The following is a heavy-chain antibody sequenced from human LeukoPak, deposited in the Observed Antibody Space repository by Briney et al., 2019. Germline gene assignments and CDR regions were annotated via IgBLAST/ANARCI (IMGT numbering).Heavy chain of an antibody. CDR3: ARDFERWLQPGGVDY. D-gene: IGHD5-24*01. Sequence: GRSLRLSCTTSGFTFGDYAMSWVRQAPGKGLEWVSYISSSSSTIYYADSVKGRFTISRDNAKNSLYLQMNSLRAEDTAVYYCARDFERWLQPGGVDYWGQGTLVTVSS. J-gene: IGHJ4*02. CDR2: ISSSSSTI. CDR1: GFTFGDYA. V-gene: IGHV3-48*01.